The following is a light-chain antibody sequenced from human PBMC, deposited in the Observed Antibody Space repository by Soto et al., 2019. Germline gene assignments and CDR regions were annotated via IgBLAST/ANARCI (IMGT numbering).Light chain of an antibody. CDR2: AAS. V-gene: IGKV1-6*01. CDR3: QQLASCTIGT. CDR1: QGIRND. J-gene: IGKJ4*01. Sequence: AIQMTQSPSSLSASVGDRVTITCRASQGIRNDLGWYQQKPGKAPKLLIYAASSLQSGVPSRFSGSGSGTDFTLTISRLKHEHFATYSCQQLASCTIGTFGGGTKVDIK.